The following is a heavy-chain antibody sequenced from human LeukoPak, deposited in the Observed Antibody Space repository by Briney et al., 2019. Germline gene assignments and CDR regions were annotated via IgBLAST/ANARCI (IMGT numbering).Heavy chain of an antibody. V-gene: IGHV3-30*18. CDR2: IWNDGNPK. CDR3: AKDLRRYCSGGSCSIDY. CDR1: GFTFSRYG. Sequence: GKTLRLSCAASGFTFSRYGMHWVRQAPGKGLEWVAVIWNDGNPKYYADSVKGRFTISRDNSKNTLYLQMNSLRAEDTAVYYCAKDLRRYCSGGSCSIDYWGQGTLVTVSS. D-gene: IGHD2-15*01. J-gene: IGHJ4*02.